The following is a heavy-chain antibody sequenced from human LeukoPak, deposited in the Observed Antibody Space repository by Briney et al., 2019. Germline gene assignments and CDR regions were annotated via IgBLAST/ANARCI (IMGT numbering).Heavy chain of an antibody. D-gene: IGHD5-18*01. J-gene: IGHJ6*03. CDR3: VRDPGPAMANRDYYYYYMDV. Sequence: SVKVSCKASGGTFSSYAIIWVRQAPGQGLEWMGEIIPIFGTANYAQKFQGRVTTTTDESTSTAYMELSSLRSEDTAVYYCVRDPGPAMANRDYYYYYMDVWGKGTTVTVSS. CDR2: IIPIFGTA. CDR1: GGTFSSYA. V-gene: IGHV1-69*05.